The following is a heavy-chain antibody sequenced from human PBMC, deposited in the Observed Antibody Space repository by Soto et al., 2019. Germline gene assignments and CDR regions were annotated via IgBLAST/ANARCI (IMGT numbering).Heavy chain of an antibody. CDR3: AKVGSGWTPGPYPYYYGMDV. Sequence: ILSCAASGFTFSSYAMSWVRQAPGKGLEWVSAISGSGGSTYYADSVKGRFTISRDNSKNTLYLQMNSLRAEDTAVYYCAKVGSGWTPGPYPYYYGMDVWGQGTTVTVSS. D-gene: IGHD6-19*01. CDR1: GFTFSSYA. V-gene: IGHV3-23*01. J-gene: IGHJ6*02. CDR2: ISGSGGST.